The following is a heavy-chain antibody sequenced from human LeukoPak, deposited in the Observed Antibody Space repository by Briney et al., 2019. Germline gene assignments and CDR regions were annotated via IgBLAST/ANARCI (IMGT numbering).Heavy chain of an antibody. CDR3: ARGVYIAAAQYGY. J-gene: IGHJ4*02. D-gene: IGHD6-13*01. V-gene: IGHV4-59*01. CDR2: IFYSGTT. Sequence: SETLSLTCTVSGGSISSYYWSWIRQPPGKGLEWIGYIFYSGTTNYNPSLKSRVTISVDTSKNQFPLKLSSVTAADTAVYYCARGVYIAAAQYGYWGQGTLVTVSS. CDR1: GGSISSYY.